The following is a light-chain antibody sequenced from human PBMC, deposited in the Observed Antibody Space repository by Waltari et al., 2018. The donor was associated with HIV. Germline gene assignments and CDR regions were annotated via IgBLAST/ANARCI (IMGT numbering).Light chain of an antibody. CDR1: QSVLYSTNNKNY. Sequence: DIVMTQSPDSLDVSLGDRATIHCQSSQSVLYSTNNKNYLAWYQQKPGQPPKLLIYWASTRESGVPDRFSGSGSGTDFTLTISSLQAEDVAVYYCQQYYSTPLTFGGGTTVEIK. V-gene: IGKV4-1*01. CDR3: QQYYSTPLT. J-gene: IGKJ4*01. CDR2: WAS.